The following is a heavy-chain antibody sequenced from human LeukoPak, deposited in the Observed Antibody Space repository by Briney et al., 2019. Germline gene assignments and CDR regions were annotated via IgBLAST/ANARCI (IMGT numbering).Heavy chain of an antibody. D-gene: IGHD6-13*01. CDR3: ARDPYSSSCLDY. CDR2: ISYDGSNK. J-gene: IGHJ4*02. V-gene: IGHV3-30-3*01. CDR1: GFTFSSYA. Sequence: HPGGSLRLSCAASGFTFSSYAMHWVRQAPGKGLEWVAVISYDGSNKYYADSVKGRFTISRDNSKNTLYLQMNSLRAEDTAVYYCARDPYSSSCLDYWGQGTLVTVSS.